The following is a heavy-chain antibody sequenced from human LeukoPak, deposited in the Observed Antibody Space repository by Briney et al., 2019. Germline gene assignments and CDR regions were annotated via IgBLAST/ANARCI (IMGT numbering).Heavy chain of an antibody. J-gene: IGHJ3*02. Sequence: SETLSLTCTVSGGSISSYYWSWIRLPPGKGLEWIGYIYYSGSTNYNPSLKSRVTISVDTSKNQFSLKLSSVTAADTAVYYCARDFSDCSGGSCYSGAFDIWGQGTMVTVSS. CDR2: IYYSGST. V-gene: IGHV4-59*01. D-gene: IGHD2-15*01. CDR1: GGSISSYY. CDR3: ARDFSDCSGGSCYSGAFDI.